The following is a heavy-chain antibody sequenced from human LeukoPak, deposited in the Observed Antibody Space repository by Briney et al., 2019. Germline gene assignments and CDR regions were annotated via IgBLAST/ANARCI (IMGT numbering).Heavy chain of an antibody. CDR1: GFTFSSYS. D-gene: IGHD6-13*01. Sequence: GGSLRLSCAASGFTFSSYSMNWVRQAPGKGLEWVSSISSSGSYIYYADSLKGRFTISRDNAKNSLYLQMNSLRAEDTAVYYCARGITAAGTLDYWGQGTLVTVSS. CDR2: ISSSGSYI. CDR3: ARGITAAGTLDY. J-gene: IGHJ4*02. V-gene: IGHV3-21*01.